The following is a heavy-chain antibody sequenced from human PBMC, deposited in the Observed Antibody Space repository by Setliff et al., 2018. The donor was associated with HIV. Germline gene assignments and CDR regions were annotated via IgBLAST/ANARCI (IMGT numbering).Heavy chain of an antibody. CDR2: INHSGNT. CDR1: GGSFSDYY. Sequence: SETLSLTCVVYGGSFSDYYWSWIRQPPGKGLEWIGEINHSGNTTYNPSLKSRVTMSVDTTKNQFSLKLGSVTAADTAVYFCARRFEQWLAFDYWGQGTLVTVSS. J-gene: IGHJ4*02. CDR3: ARRFEQWLAFDY. V-gene: IGHV4-34*01. D-gene: IGHD6-19*01.